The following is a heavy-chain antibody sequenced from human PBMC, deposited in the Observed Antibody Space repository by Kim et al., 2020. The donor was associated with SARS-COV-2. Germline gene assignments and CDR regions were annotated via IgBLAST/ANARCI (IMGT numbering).Heavy chain of an antibody. Sequence: SETLSLTCTVSGGSISSSSYYWGWIRQPPGKGLEWIGSIYYSGSTYYNPSLKSRVTISVDTSKSRFSLKLRSVTAADTAEYYCARTTFYGILTANPHRNYVDKWGQGTLVTVSS. CDR2: IYYSGST. CDR3: ARTTFYGILTANPHRNYVDK. J-gene: IGHJ4*02. CDR1: GGSISSSSYY. V-gene: IGHV4-39*07. D-gene: IGHD3-9*01.